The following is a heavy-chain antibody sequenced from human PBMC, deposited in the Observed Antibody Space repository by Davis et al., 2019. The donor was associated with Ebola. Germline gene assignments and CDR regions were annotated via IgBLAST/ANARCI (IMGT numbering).Heavy chain of an antibody. V-gene: IGHV3-33*01. J-gene: IGHJ6*02. CDR1: GFTFSSYG. CDR2: IWYDGSNK. D-gene: IGHD3-3*01. Sequence: PGGSLRLSCAASGFTFSSYGMHWVRQAPGKGLEWVAVIWYDGSNKYYADSVKGRFTISRDNSKNTLYLQMNSLRAEDTAVYYCAGEIQSGYDFWSGYHDYYYYGMDVWGQGTTVTVSS. CDR3: AGEIQSGYDFWSGYHDYYYYGMDV.